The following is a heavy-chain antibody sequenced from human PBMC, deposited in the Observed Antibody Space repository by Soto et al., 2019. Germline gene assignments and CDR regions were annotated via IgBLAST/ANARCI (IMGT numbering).Heavy chain of an antibody. Sequence: QVQLVQSGAEVKKPGASVKVSCKASGYTFTNYDINWVRQATGQGLEWMGWMSPNSGNTGYAQKFQGRVTMTRNTSISTVYMELSSLRSEDTAVYYCARGHLGRGWSIWFDPWGQGTLVTVSS. D-gene: IGHD2-15*01. V-gene: IGHV1-8*01. J-gene: IGHJ5*02. CDR3: ARGHLGRGWSIWFDP. CDR2: MSPNSGNT. CDR1: GYTFTNYD.